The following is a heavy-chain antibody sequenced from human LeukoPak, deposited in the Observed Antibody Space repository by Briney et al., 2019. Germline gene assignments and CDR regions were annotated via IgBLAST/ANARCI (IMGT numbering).Heavy chain of an antibody. CDR1: GYTFTIYG. J-gene: IGHJ4*02. D-gene: IGHD3-10*01. CDR2: ISAYNGNT. V-gene: IGHV1-18*01. Sequence: GASVTVSYKASGYTFTIYGISWVRQAPGQGLEWMGWISAYNGNTNYAQKLQGRVTMTTDTSTSTAYMELRSLRSDDTAVYYCARWQDLWFGEFTSDYWGQGTLVTVSS. CDR3: ARWQDLWFGEFTSDY.